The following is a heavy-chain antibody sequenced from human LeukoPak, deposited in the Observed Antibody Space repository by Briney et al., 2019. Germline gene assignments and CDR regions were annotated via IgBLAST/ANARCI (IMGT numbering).Heavy chain of an antibody. V-gene: IGHV1-3*01. J-gene: IGHJ6*02. D-gene: IGHD1-14*01. CDR1: GFTFTSYA. CDR2: INAGNGNT. CDR3: ARDRIMAEPGYYYYYGMDV. Sequence: GGSLRLSCAASGFTFTSYAMHWVRQAPGQRLEWMGWINAGNGNTKYSQKFQGRVTITRDTSASTAYMELSSLRSEDTAVYYCARDRIMAEPGYYYYYGMDVWGQGTTVTVSS.